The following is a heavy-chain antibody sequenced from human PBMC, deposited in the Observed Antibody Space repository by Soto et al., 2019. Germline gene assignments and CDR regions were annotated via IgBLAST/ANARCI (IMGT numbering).Heavy chain of an antibody. CDR1: GFTFSSYG. Sequence: GGSLRLSCAASGFTFSSYGMHWVRQAPGKGLEWVAVIWYDGSNKYYADSVKGRFTISRDNSKNTLYLQMNSLRAEDTAVYYCARGGRQQLVRYSTFDYWGQGTLVTVSS. V-gene: IGHV3-33*01. D-gene: IGHD6-13*01. CDR3: ARGGRQQLVRYSTFDY. CDR2: IWYDGSNK. J-gene: IGHJ4*02.